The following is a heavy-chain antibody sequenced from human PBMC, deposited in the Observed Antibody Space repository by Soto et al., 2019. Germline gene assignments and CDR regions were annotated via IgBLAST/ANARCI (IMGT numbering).Heavy chain of an antibody. Sequence: GGSLRLSCAASGFTFSSYGMHWVRQAPGKGLEWVAVVSDNGGRTRYADSVKGRFTISRDNSQNTLYLQMLSLRADDTAIYYWAKDYWNPRYFDNWGQGTLVTVSS. CDR1: GFTFSSYG. V-gene: IGHV3-23*01. D-gene: IGHD1-1*01. J-gene: IGHJ4*02. CDR2: VSDNGGRT. CDR3: AKDYWNPRYFDN.